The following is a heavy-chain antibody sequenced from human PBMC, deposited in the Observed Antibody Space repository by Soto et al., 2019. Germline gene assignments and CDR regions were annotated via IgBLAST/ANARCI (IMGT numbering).Heavy chain of an antibody. V-gene: IGHV3-23*01. D-gene: IGHD4-17*01. CDR3: AKDHLTMPTGDYVPSDFDY. CDR1: GFTFSSYA. J-gene: IGHJ4*02. CDR2: ISGSGGST. Sequence: EVQLLESGGGLVQPGGSLRLSCAASGFTFSSYAMSWVRQAPGKGLEWVSAISGSGGSTYYADSVKGRFTISRDNSKNTLYLQMNSLSAEDTAVYYCAKDHLTMPTGDYVPSDFDYCGQGTLVTVSS.